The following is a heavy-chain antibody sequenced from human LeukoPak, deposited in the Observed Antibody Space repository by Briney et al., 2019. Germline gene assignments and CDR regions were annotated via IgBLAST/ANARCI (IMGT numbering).Heavy chain of an antibody. V-gene: IGHV4-4*07. D-gene: IGHD3-10*01. J-gene: IGHJ6*03. CDR2: IYSSGST. CDR1: GGSISSHY. CDR3: ARYDRYSHYGSGAMDV. Sequence: SETLSLTCTVSGGSISSHYWSWIRQPAGKGLEWIGHIYSSGSTNYNPSLKSRVTMSVDTSKNQFSLKLSSVTAADTAVYYCARYDRYSHYGSGAMDVWGKGTTVTVSS.